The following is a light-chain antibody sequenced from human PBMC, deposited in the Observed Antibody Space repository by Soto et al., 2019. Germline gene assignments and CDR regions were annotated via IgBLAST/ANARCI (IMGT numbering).Light chain of an antibody. Sequence: SSSNTGNNYVSWYQQLPGTAPKLPIYENDKRPSGIPDRFSGSKSGTSATLGITGLQTGDEADYYCATWDSSLSAGLFGTGTKVTVL. CDR2: END. V-gene: IGLV1-51*02. J-gene: IGLJ1*01. CDR3: ATWDSSLSAGL. CDR1: SSNTGNNY.